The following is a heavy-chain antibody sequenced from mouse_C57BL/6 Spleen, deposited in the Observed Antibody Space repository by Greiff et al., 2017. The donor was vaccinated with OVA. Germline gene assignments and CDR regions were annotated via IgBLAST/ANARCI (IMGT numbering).Heavy chain of an antibody. CDR1: GYTFTSYW. Sequence: VQLQQPGAELVKPGASVKLSCKASGYTFTSYWMHWVKQRPGQGLEWIGMIHPNSGSTNYNEKFKSKATLTVDKSSSTAYMQLSSLTSEDSAVYYCARGYGSSRGAMDYWGQGTSVTVSS. J-gene: IGHJ4*01. CDR3: ARGYGSSRGAMDY. D-gene: IGHD1-1*01. V-gene: IGHV1-64*01. CDR2: IHPNSGST.